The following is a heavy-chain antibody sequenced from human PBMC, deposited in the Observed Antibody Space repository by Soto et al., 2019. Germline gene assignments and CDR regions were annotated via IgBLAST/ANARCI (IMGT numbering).Heavy chain of an antibody. CDR2: INPSGGST. V-gene: IGHV1-46*01. Sequence: GASVKVSCKASGYTFTSYYMHWVRQAPGQGLEWMGIINPSGGSTSYAQKFQGRVTMTRDTSTSTVYMELSSLRSEDTAVYYCARDRSRYYYDSSGYCLYNWFDLWGQGTLVTVSS. CDR3: ARDRSRYYYDSSGYCLYNWFDL. J-gene: IGHJ5*02. D-gene: IGHD3-22*01. CDR1: GYTFTSYY.